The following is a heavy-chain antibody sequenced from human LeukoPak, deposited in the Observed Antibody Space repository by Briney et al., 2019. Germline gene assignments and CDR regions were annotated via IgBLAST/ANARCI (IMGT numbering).Heavy chain of an antibody. CDR1: GFTFSSYS. Sequence: GGSLRLSCAAFGFTFSSYSMNWVRQAPGKGLEWVSSISSSSSYIYYADSVKGRFTISRDNAKNSLYLQMNSLRAEDTAVYYCARVGILNWLDPWGQGTLVTVSS. CDR2: ISSSSSYI. CDR3: ARVGILNWLDP. V-gene: IGHV3-21*01. J-gene: IGHJ5*02.